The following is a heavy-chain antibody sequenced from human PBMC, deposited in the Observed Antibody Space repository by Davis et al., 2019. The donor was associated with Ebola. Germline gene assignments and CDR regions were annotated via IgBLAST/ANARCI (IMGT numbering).Heavy chain of an antibody. V-gene: IGHV3-23*01. J-gene: IGHJ4*02. CDR3: AKDLGADYDYVWGSYRHFDY. CDR1: GFTFSSYA. CDR2: ISGSGGST. Sequence: GESLKISCAASGFTFSSYAMSWVRQAPGKGLEWVSAISGSGGSTYYADSVKGRFTISRDNSKNTLYLQMNSLRAEDTAVYYCAKDLGADYDYVWGSYRHFDYWGQGTLVTVSS. D-gene: IGHD3-16*02.